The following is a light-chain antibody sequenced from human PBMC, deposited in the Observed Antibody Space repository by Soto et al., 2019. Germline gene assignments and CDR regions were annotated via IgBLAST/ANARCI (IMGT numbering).Light chain of an antibody. CDR3: QQYNSYSGT. CDR1: QSVSSN. J-gene: IGKJ1*01. Sequence: EMVMTQSPATLSVSPGERATLSCRASQSVSSNLAGSQQKPGKAPRLRRCGASTRATGSPASVSGSGSGTEVTLPISSLQSEDVAVYYCQQYNSYSGTFGQGTKVDIK. V-gene: IGKV3-15*01. CDR2: GAS.